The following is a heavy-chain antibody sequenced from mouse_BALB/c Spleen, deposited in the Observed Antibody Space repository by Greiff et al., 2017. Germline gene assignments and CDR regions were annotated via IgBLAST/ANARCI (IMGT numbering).Heavy chain of an antibody. D-gene: IGHD2-4*01. Sequence: VQLKESGPELVKPGASMKISCKASGYSFTGYTMNWVKQSHGKNLEWIGLINPYNGGTSYNQKFKGKATLTVDKSSSTAYMELLSLTSEDSAVYYCARRDYANYYAMDYWGQGTSVTVSS. J-gene: IGHJ4*01. CDR2: INPYNGGT. V-gene: IGHV1-18*01. CDR1: GYSFTGYT. CDR3: ARRDYANYYAMDY.